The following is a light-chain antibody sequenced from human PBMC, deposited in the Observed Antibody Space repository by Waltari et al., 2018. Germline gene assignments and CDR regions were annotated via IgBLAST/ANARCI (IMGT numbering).Light chain of an antibody. CDR2: GKN. J-gene: IGLJ2*01. CDR1: ILRTYD. V-gene: IGLV3-19*01. Sequence: SSDLTQDPAVSVALGQTVRITCQGDILRTYDGNWCRQKPGQPPELVIYGKNNRPSGIPDRFSASSSGNTASLIITGAQAEDEADYYCSSRELSGHVVFGGGTRLTVL. CDR3: SSRELSGHVV.